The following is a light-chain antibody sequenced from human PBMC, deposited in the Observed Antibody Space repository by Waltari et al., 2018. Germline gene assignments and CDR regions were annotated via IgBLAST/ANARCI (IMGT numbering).Light chain of an antibody. CDR2: DVT. Sequence: QSALTQPASVSGSPGQSITISCSGITKDVDGHKCVSWYQHHPGKAPKLIIYDVTNRAAGVTNRFSGSKSGNTACLSISGLRAEDEAVYHCCTCTSSSSYVFGGGTKVTVL. CDR1: TKDVDGHKC. CDR3: CTCTSSSSYV. J-gene: IGLJ2*01. V-gene: IGLV2-14*03.